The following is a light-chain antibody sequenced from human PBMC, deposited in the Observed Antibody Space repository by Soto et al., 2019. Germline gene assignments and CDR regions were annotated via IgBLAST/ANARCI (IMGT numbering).Light chain of an antibody. Sequence: VGRRVTIKRRASQSISSYLAWYQQRPGKAPNLLIYDATRLDSGVPSRFSCSGYGTYVTLLRSRLHCEDVATYYWPQCDVTGRTFGQGTKVDIK. CDR3: PQCDVTGRT. V-gene: IGKV1-39*01. CDR2: DAT. CDR1: QSISSY. J-gene: IGKJ1*01.